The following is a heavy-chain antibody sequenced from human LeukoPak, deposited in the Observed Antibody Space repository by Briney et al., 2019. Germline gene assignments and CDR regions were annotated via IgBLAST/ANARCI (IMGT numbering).Heavy chain of an antibody. Sequence: SETLSLTCTVSGASMTNYYWSWIRKPPGKGLEWIGYIYYSGITNYNPSLKSRVTISVDTSKNQFSLKLSSVTAADTAVYYCARSSPLYGWFGELLNPSYFDYWGQGTLVTVSS. J-gene: IGHJ4*02. CDR1: GASMTNYY. CDR2: IYYSGIT. D-gene: IGHD3-10*01. CDR3: ARSSPLYGWFGELLNPSYFDY. V-gene: IGHV4-59*01.